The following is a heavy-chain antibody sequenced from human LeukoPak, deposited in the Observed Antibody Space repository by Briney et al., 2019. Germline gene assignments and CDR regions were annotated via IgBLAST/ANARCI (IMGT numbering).Heavy chain of an antibody. V-gene: IGHV1-69*06. CDR3: ASRDCSGGRCHFAGADPFDY. D-gene: IGHD2-15*01. Sequence: SVKVSCKASGGTFSNYAINWVRQAPGQGLEWMGGIIPIFGTANYAQKFQGRVTITADKSTSTVYMELNSLKSEDTAVYYCASRDCSGGRCHFAGADPFDYWGQGTLVTVSS. J-gene: IGHJ4*02. CDR1: GGTFSNYA. CDR2: IIPIFGTA.